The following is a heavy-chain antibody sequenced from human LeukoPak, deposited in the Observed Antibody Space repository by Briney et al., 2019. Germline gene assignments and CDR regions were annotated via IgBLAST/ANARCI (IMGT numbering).Heavy chain of an antibody. D-gene: IGHD6-19*01. J-gene: IGHJ6*02. CDR2: IYYSGST. CDR3: ARGIAVAGTSGYYYGMGV. Sequence: SETLSLTCTVSGGSISSYYWSWIRQPPGKGLEWIGYIYYSGSTNYNPSLKSRVTISVDTSKNQFSLKLSSVTAADTAVYYCARGIAVAGTSGYYYGMGVWGQGTTVTVSS. CDR1: GGSISSYY. V-gene: IGHV4-59*01.